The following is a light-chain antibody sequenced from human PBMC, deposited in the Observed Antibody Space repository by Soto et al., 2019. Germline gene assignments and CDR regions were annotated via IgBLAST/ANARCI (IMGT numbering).Light chain of an antibody. CDR1: SSNIGSDY. CDR3: AGWDASLSGGV. V-gene: IGLV1-47*01. J-gene: IGLJ3*02. CDR2: MNN. Sequence: QSVLTQPPSRSGTPGQRVTISCSGSSSNIGSDYVYWYQQFPGTAPKLLIYMNNQRPSGVPDRFSGSKSGTSASLAISGLRSEDEADYYCAGWDASLSGGVFGGGTKLTVL.